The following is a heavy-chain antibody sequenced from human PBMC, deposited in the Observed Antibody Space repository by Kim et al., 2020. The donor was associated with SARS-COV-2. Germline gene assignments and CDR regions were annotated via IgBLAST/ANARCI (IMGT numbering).Heavy chain of an antibody. J-gene: IGHJ5*02. D-gene: IGHD3-10*01. Sequence: ASVKVSCKASGYTFTSYDINWVRQATGQGLEWMGWMNPNSGNTGYAQKCQGRVTMTRNTSISTAYMELSSLRSEDTAVYYCARGIGTWFGELLWNWFDPWGQGTLVTVSS. V-gene: IGHV1-8*01. CDR3: ARGIGTWFGELLWNWFDP. CDR1: GYTFTSYD. CDR2: MNPNSGNT.